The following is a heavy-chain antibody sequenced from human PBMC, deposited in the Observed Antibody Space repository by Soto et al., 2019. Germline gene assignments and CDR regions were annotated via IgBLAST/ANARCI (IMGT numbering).Heavy chain of an antibody. CDR3: AKGFSRYFES. V-gene: IGHV3-9*01. Sequence: QLVESGGGVVQPGGSLRLSCAASGFTFEDYSMHWVRQVPGKGLEWVSGISWNISAIGYADAVKGRVTIYRNNAKNSLYLQMDSLRAEDTVLYYCAKGFSRYFESWGQGVLVTVSA. CDR2: ISWNISAI. CDR1: GFTFEDYS. J-gene: IGHJ4*02. D-gene: IGHD2-2*01.